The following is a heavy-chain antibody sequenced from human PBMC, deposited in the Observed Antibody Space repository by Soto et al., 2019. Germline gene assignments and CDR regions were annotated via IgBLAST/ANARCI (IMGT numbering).Heavy chain of an antibody. CDR3: AHTPRRLSFYYDY. J-gene: IGHJ4*01. V-gene: IGHV2-5*02. D-gene: IGHD3-10*01. CDR2: IYWDDDE. Sequence: QITLKESGPTLVKPTQTLTLTCTFSGFSLTTRGVGVGWIRQPPGKALEWLALIYWDDDEGYSAFLKSTLTITYDFSKDQVVLTSTVVYLVAPATFSCAHTPRRLSFYYDYW. CDR1: GFSLTTRGVG.